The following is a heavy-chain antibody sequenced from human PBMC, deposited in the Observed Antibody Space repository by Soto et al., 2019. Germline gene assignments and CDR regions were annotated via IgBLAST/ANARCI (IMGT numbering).Heavy chain of an antibody. D-gene: IGHD3-9*01. CDR3: ARESHDMLTGPPWVWYFDL. J-gene: IGHJ2*01. CDR2: INDRGSI. CDR1: GGSFSGYY. Sequence: QVQLQQWGAGPLRPLETLSLTCGVSGGSFSGYYWAWIRQSPGKGLEWIGEINDRGSINYNPSLKSRVSISVDTSKKHYSLNLGSVTAADTAVYYCARESHDMLTGPPWVWYFDLWGRGTLVTVSS. V-gene: IGHV4-34*01.